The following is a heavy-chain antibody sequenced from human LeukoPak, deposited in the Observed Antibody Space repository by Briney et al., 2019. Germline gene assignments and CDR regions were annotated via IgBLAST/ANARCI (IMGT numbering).Heavy chain of an antibody. V-gene: IGHV1-2*04. CDR3: ATTGTNADYYYYGMDV. CDR1: GYTFTGYY. J-gene: IGHJ6*02. CDR2: INPNSGGT. D-gene: IGHD1-1*01. Sequence: ASVKVSCKASGYTFTGYYMHWVRQAPGQGLEWMGWINPNSGGTNYAQKFQGWVTMTRDTSISTAYMELSRLRSDDTAVYYCATTGTNADYYYYGMDVWAQGTTVTVSS.